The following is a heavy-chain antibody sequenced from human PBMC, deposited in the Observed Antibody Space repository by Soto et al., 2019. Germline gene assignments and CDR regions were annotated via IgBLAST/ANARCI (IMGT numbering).Heavy chain of an antibody. CDR2: TYYRSKWYN. J-gene: IGHJ6*02. D-gene: IGHD2-2*01. Sequence: KQSQTLSLTCAISGDSVSSNSAAWNWIRQSPSRGLEWLGRTYYRSKWYNDYAVSVKSRITINPDTSKNQFSLQLNSVTPEDTAVYYGARAGCSSTSCYGDYYYYYGMDVWGQGTTVTVSS. V-gene: IGHV6-1*01. CDR1: GDSVSSNSAA. CDR3: ARAGCSSTSCYGDYYYYYGMDV.